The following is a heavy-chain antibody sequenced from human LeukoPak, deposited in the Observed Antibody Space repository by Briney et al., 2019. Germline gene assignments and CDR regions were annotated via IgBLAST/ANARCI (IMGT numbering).Heavy chain of an antibody. CDR3: VRDGEGLAISVNYWFDL. CDR2: MNPNNGNT. J-gene: IGHJ5*02. CDR1: GYIFTTYD. D-gene: IGHD3-10*01. V-gene: IGHV1-8*01. Sequence: ASVKVSCKASGYIFTTYDINWVRQATGQGLEWMGWMNPNNGNTGYAQTFQGRVTMTRDTFTSTAYMELRSLTSEDTAVYYCVRDGEGLAISVNYWFDLWGQGTLVTVSS.